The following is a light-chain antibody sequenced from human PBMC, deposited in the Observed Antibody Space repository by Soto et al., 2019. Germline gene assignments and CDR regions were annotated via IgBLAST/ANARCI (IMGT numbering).Light chain of an antibody. V-gene: IGKV3-11*01. CDR3: QQRYNWPLT. CDR1: QSIGNS. J-gene: IGKJ4*01. Sequence: TVLTQSPATLSLSPGEKATLSCKASQSIGNSLGWFQQKPGQAPRLLIDDAFNRATGIPARFTGSGSGSDFTLTISSLEPEDFGVYYCQQRYNWPLTFGGGTKVEIK. CDR2: DAF.